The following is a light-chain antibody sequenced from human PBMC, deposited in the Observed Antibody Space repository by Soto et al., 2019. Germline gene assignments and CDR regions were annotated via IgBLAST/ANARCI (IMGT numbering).Light chain of an antibody. Sequence: EIVMTQSPATLSVSPGERATLSCRASQSVSSNLAWYQQKPGQAPRLLIYAASTRATGIPARFSGSGSGTEFTLTISSLQSEDFAVYYCQQYQNWPPMYAFGQGTKLEI. CDR3: QQYQNWPPMYA. CDR1: QSVSSN. V-gene: IGKV3-15*01. CDR2: AAS. J-gene: IGKJ2*01.